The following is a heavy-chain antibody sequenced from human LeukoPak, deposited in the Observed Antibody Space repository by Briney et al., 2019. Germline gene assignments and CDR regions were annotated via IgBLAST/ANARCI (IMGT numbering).Heavy chain of an antibody. CDR3: ARVIGWSLFDC. CDR1: GFTFSSYG. V-gene: IGHV3-33*01. CDR2: IWYDGSKE. D-gene: IGHD2-15*01. J-gene: IGHJ4*02. Sequence: PGGSLRLSCAASGFTFSSYGMHWVRQAPGKGLEWVAVIWYDGSKEYLADSVKGRFTISRDNSKITVYLQMNSLKTEDTAEYYCARVIGWSLFDCWGQGTLVTVSS.